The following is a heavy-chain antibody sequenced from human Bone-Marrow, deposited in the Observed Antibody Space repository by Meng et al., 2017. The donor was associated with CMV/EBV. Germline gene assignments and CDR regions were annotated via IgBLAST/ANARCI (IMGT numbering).Heavy chain of an antibody. CDR1: GFTFSSYA. CDR2: ISGSGGST. CDR3: TRVEIVVVPAARGEDYYGMDV. V-gene: IGHV3-23*01. D-gene: IGHD2-2*01. J-gene: IGHJ6*02. Sequence: GESLKISCAASGFTFSSYAMSWVRQAPGKGLEWVSAISGSGGSTYYADSVKGRFTISRDNSKNTLYLQMNSLRAEDTAVYYCTRVEIVVVPAARGEDYYGMDVWGQGNTVNV.